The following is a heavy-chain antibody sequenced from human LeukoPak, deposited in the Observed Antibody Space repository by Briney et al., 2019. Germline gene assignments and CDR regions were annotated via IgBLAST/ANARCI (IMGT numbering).Heavy chain of an antibody. CDR3: ARGRRDPL. Sequence: SETLSLTCTVSGGSISSYYWSWIRQPPGEGLEWIGYIYYSGSTNYNPSLKSRVTMSVDMSKNQLSLKLSSVTAADTAVYYCARGRRDPLWGRGTLVTVSS. CDR2: IYYSGST. V-gene: IGHV4-59*12. J-gene: IGHJ2*01. D-gene: IGHD5-24*01. CDR1: GGSISSYY.